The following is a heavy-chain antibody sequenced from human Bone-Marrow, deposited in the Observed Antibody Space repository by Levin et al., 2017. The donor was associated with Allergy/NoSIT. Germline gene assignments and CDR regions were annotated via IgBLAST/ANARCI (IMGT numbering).Heavy chain of an antibody. CDR2: ISYDGSDK. Sequence: LSLTCAASGFSFDNSGMHWVRQAPGKGLEWVALISYDGSDKDYADSVKGRFTISRDNSKNTLSLQMNFLSAEDTAVYYCARDRVRPLGYCSSSSCLNFDYWGQGTLVTVSS. CDR1: GFSFDNSG. V-gene: IGHV3-30*03. D-gene: IGHD2-2*01. J-gene: IGHJ4*02. CDR3: ARDRVRPLGYCSSSSCLNFDY.